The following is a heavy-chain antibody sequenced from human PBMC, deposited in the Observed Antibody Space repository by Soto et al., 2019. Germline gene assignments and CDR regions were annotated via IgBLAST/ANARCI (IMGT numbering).Heavy chain of an antibody. V-gene: IGHV3-30-3*01. Sequence: QVQLVESGGGVVQPGRSLRLSCAASGFSFSISPMHWVRQAPGKGPEWVALISYDGTNKFYAGSVKGRFTISRDNSKSTLYWQVDSLRPEDAAVYYCARDPKTSGGQHWAVNYFDAWGQGTLVTVSS. CDR2: ISYDGTNK. D-gene: IGHD7-27*01. CDR1: GFSFSISP. CDR3: ARDPKTSGGQHWAVNYFDA. J-gene: IGHJ5*02.